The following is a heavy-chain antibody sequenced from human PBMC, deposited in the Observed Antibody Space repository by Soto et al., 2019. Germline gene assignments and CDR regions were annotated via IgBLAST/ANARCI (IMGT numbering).Heavy chain of an antibody. CDR1: GFIFKMYW. V-gene: IGHV3-74*01. J-gene: IGHJ4*02. CDR3: TRGPRPISNGTGAY. CDR2: IYNDGTYS. D-gene: IGHD3-10*01. Sequence: GWSLRLSCAASGFIFKMYWMHWVRQSPGKGLVWISRIYNDGTYSDYADSVRGRFTISRDNVNDTLYLQMNNLRAEDSGLYYCTRGPRPISNGTGAYWGQGTQVTVSS.